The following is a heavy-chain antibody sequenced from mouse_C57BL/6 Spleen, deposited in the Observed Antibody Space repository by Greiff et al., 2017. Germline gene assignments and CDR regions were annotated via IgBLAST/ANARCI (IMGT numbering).Heavy chain of an antibody. D-gene: IGHD5-1*01. CDR3: ANLRSTHFDY. CDR2: INPSSGYP. CDR1: GYTFTSYT. V-gene: IGHV1-4*01. J-gene: IGHJ2*01. Sequence: VQGVESGAELARPGASVKMSCKASGYTFTSYTMHWVKQRPGQGLEWIGYINPSSGYPKYNQKFKDKATLTADKSSSTAYMQLSSLTSEDSAVYYCANLRSTHFDYWGQGTTLTVSS.